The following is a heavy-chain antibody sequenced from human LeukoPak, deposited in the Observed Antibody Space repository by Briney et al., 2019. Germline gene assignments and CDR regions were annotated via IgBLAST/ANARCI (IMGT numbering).Heavy chain of an antibody. CDR1: GGSFSGYY. J-gene: IGHJ4*02. CDR2: INHSGST. V-gene: IGHV4-34*01. D-gene: IGHD3-10*01. CDR3: ASRELSGSLDY. Sequence: SETLSLTCAVYGGSFSGYYWSWIRQPPGKGLEWIGEINHSGSTNYNPSLKSRVTISVDTSKNQFSLKLSSVTAADTAVYYCASRELSGSLDYWGQGTLVTVSS.